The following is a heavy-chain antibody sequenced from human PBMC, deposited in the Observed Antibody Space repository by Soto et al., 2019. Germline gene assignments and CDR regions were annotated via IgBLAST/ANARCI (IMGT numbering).Heavy chain of an antibody. V-gene: IGHV1-69*01. CDR2: ILPVFDEL. Sequence: QXQLVQSESEVKKPGSSVKVSCKVSGGTFKNYAISWVXQXXXXGLEWVGGILPVFDELNYAPKLQGRVTITADEVTSSAHLELGSLTSEDTAVYFCARASDTSGYYYWGQGTLVTVSS. D-gene: IGHD3-22*01. J-gene: IGHJ4*02. CDR3: ARASDTSGYYY. CDR1: GGTFKNYA.